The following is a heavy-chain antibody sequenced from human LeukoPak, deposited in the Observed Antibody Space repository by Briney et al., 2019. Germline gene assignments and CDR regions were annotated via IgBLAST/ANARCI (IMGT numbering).Heavy chain of an antibody. CDR1: GFXFSSYA. CDR3: AKYGSGTYYNGLH. CDR2: ISVSGENT. D-gene: IGHD3-10*01. Sequence: GGSLRLSCGASGFXFSSYAITWVRQAPGKGLQWVSTISVSGENTYYADSVKGRFTISRDISKSTLYLQMNSLRDEDTALYYCAKYGSGTYYNGLHWGQGTLVTVSS. V-gene: IGHV3-23*01. J-gene: IGHJ4*02.